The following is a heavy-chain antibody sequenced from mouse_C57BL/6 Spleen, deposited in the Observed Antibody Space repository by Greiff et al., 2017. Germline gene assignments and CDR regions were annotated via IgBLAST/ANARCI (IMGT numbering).Heavy chain of an antibody. CDR2: IYPGDGDT. Sequence: VQLQQSGAELVKPGASVKISCKASGYAFSSYWMNWVKQRPGKGLEWIGQIYPGDGDTNYNGKFKGKATLTADKSSSTAYMQLSSLTSEDSAVYFCARCDYGSSYNWYFDVWGTGTTVTVSS. V-gene: IGHV1-80*01. CDR3: ARCDYGSSYNWYFDV. D-gene: IGHD1-1*01. J-gene: IGHJ1*03. CDR1: GYAFSSYW.